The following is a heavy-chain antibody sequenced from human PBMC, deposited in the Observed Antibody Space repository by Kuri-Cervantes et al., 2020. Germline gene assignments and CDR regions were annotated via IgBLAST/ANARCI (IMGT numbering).Heavy chain of an antibody. CDR2: ISGSGGST. Sequence: GESLKISCAASGFTFSSYAMSWVRQAPGKGLEWVSAISGSGGSTYYADPVKGRFTISRDNSKNTLYLQMNSLRDEDTAVYYCARETVTIRYFDYWGQGTLVTVSS. CDR3: ARETVTIRYFDY. CDR1: GFTFSSYA. V-gene: IGHV3-23*01. D-gene: IGHD4-17*01. J-gene: IGHJ4*02.